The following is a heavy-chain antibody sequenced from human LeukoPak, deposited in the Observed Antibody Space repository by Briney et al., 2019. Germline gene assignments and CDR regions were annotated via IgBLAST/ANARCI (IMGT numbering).Heavy chain of an antibody. V-gene: IGHV3-21*01. CDR1: GFTFSSYI. CDR3: ARVVKGAGILWFGEPTGHPFDP. Sequence: PGGSLRLSCAASGFTFSSYIMNWVRQAPGKGLEWVSSISSSSSYIYYADSVKGRFTISRDNAKNSLYLQMNSLRAEDTAVYYCARVVKGAGILWFGEPTGHPFDPWGQGTLVTVSS. CDR2: ISSSSSYI. J-gene: IGHJ5*02. D-gene: IGHD3-10*01.